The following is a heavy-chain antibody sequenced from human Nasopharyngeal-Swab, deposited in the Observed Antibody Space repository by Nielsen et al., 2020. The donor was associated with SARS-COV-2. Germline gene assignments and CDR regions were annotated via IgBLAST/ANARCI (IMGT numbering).Heavy chain of an antibody. Sequence: GESLKISCAASGFTFSTYTMNWVRQAPGKGLEWVSYLSSSSSAIYYADSVKGRFTISRDNAKHTLYLQMNSLRAEDTAVYYCARGYYGDYAVYWGQGTLVTVSS. CDR1: GFTFSTYT. V-gene: IGHV3-48*04. J-gene: IGHJ4*02. D-gene: IGHD4-17*01. CDR2: LSSSSSAI. CDR3: ARGYYGDYAVY.